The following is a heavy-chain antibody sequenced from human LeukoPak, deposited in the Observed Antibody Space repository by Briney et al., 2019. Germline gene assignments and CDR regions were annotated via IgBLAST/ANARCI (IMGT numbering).Heavy chain of an antibody. CDR1: GFTFSSYS. CDR3: ARARGTNYYYYMDV. Sequence: GGSLRLSCAASGFTFSSYSMNWVRQAPRKGLEWVSSISSSSSYIYYADSVKGRFTISRDNAKNSLYLQMNSLRAEDTAVYYCARARGTNYYYYMDVWGKGTTVTVSS. J-gene: IGHJ6*03. CDR2: ISSSSSYI. V-gene: IGHV3-21*01. D-gene: IGHD1-1*01.